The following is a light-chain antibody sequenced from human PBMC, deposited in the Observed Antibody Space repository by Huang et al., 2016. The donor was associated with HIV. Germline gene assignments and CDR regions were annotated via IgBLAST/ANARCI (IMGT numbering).Light chain of an antibody. CDR1: QSVRSNY. Sequence: EIVLTQSPGTLSLSPGERATLSCRASQSVRSNYLGWYQQTPGQAPRLLIYATTNRATGSPERVSGSGSGTDFTVIISRLEPEDFALYYFQQYDSPPWTFGQGTKVEIK. CDR3: QQYDSPPWT. CDR2: ATT. V-gene: IGKV3-20*01. J-gene: IGKJ1*01.